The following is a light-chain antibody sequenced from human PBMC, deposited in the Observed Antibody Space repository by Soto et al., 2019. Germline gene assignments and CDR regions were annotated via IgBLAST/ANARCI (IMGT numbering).Light chain of an antibody. CDR2: LNSDGSH. CDR3: QTWGTGIQV. Sequence: QLVLTQSPSASASLGASVKITCTLSSGNSSYAIAWHQQQPEKGTRYLLKLNSDGSHSKGDGIPDRFSGSSSGAERYLTISSLQSEDDADYYCQTWGTGIQVFGGGTKLTVL. CDR1: SGNSSYA. V-gene: IGLV4-69*01. J-gene: IGLJ2*01.